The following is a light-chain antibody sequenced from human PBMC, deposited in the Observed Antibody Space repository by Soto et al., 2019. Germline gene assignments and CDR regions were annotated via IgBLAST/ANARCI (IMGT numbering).Light chain of an antibody. CDR2: DAS. J-gene: IGKJ4*01. CDR1: QSVSSY. V-gene: IGKV3-11*01. Sequence: EIVLTQSPATLPLSPGERATLSCRASQSVSSYLAWYQQKPGQAPRLLIYDASNRATGIPARFSGSGSGTDFTLTIGSLEPGDFAVYYCQQRSNWPLTFGGGTKVEIK. CDR3: QQRSNWPLT.